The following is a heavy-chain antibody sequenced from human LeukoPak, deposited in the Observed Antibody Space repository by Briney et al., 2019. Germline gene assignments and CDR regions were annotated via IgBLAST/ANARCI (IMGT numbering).Heavy chain of an antibody. J-gene: IGHJ3*02. CDR1: GFTFSTYS. Sequence: GGSLRLSCSASGFTFSTYSMGLVRPAPVKGLEWVASISGSGDITTYTDSLRGRFTISRDNSKSTLFLDMNSLRADDTAVYYCGKYLPPTGFPHALDIWSQGTVASVSS. D-gene: IGHD3-9*01. CDR3: GKYLPPTGFPHALDI. CDR2: ISGSGDIT. V-gene: IGHV3-23*01.